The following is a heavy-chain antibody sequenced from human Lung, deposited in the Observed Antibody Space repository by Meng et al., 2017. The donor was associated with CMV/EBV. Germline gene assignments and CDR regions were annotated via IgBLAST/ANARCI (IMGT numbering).Heavy chain of an antibody. Sequence: GGSXRLXXAASGFTFSTYRMNWVRQAPGKGLEWVSSISSSSSYIYYADSVKGRLTISRDNAKNSLYLQMNSLRAEDTAVYYCARVLGYCSSTSCASDYWGQGTLVTVSS. V-gene: IGHV3-21*01. CDR1: GFTFSTYR. CDR3: ARVLGYCSSTSCASDY. D-gene: IGHD2-2*01. J-gene: IGHJ4*02. CDR2: ISSSSSYI.